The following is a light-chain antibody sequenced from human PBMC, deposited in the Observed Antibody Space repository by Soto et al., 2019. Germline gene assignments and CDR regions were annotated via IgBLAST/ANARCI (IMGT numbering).Light chain of an antibody. CDR2: AAS. J-gene: IGKJ2*01. V-gene: IGKV3-20*01. Sequence: EIVLTQSPGTLSLSPGEIATLSCRASQSVSSSYLAWYQQKPGQAHRLLIYAASSSAAGIPDRFSGGGSGADFTLTISRLEPEDFAVYYCQQYDSSLYTFGQGTKLEIK. CDR1: QSVSSSY. CDR3: QQYDSSLYT.